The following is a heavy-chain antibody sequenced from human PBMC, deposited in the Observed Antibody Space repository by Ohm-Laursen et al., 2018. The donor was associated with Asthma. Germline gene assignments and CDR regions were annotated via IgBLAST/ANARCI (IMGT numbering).Heavy chain of an antibody. D-gene: IGHD3-22*01. CDR2: ISYDGSNK. CDR1: GFTFSSYA. V-gene: IGHV3-30*04. CDR3: ARDRIDYYDSSGLDY. Sequence: SSLRLSCSASGFTFSSYAMHWVRQAPGKGLEWVAVISYDGSNKYYADSVKGRFTISRDNSKNTLYLQMNSLRAEDTAVYYCARDRIDYYDSSGLDYWGQGTLVTVSS. J-gene: IGHJ4*02.